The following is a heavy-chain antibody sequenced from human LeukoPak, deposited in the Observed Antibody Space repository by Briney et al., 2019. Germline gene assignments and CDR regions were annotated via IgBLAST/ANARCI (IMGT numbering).Heavy chain of an antibody. CDR2: IYYSGST. CDR3: ASVPRRYCSGGSCSKGGYYYYYMDV. CDR1: GGSISSYY. Sequence: PSETLSLTCTVSGGSISSYYWSWIRQPPGKGLEWIGYIYYSGSTNHNPSLKSRVTISVDTSKNQFSLKLSSVTAADTAVYYCASVPRRYCSGGSCSKGGYYYYYMDVWGKGTTVTVSS. D-gene: IGHD2-15*01. J-gene: IGHJ6*03. V-gene: IGHV4-59*01.